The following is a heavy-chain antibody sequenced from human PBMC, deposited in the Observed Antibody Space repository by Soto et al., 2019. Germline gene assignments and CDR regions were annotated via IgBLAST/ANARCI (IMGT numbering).Heavy chain of an antibody. J-gene: IGHJ3*02. CDR3: AKPEGTSSGWYPSAFDI. CDR2: ISGSGGST. Sequence: PGGSLRLSCAASGFTFSSYAMSWVRQAPGKGLEWVSVISGSGGSTYYADSVKGRFTISRDNSKNTLYLQMNSLRAEDTAVYYCAKPEGTSSGWYPSAFDIWGQGTRVTVAS. V-gene: IGHV3-23*01. CDR1: GFTFSSYA. D-gene: IGHD6-19*01.